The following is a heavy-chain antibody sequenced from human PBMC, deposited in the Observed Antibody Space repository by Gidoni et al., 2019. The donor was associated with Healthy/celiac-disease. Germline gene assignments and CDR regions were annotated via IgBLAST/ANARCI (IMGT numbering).Heavy chain of an antibody. CDR1: GFTFSSSG. Sequence: QVQLVESGGGVVQPGRSLRLSCAATGFTFSSSGMHWVRQAPGKGLAWVAVIWYDGSNICYADSVKGRFTFSIDHSRNTLYLQMYSLRAEDPAVYYCARVGLYDSSGFDSWGQGTLVTVSS. CDR3: ARVGLYDSSGFDS. J-gene: IGHJ5*01. V-gene: IGHV3-33*01. D-gene: IGHD3-22*01. CDR2: IWYDGSNI.